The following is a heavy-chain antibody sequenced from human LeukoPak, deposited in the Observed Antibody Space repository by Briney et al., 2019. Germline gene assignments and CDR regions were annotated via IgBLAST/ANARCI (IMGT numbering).Heavy chain of an antibody. D-gene: IGHD2-15*01. CDR3: ATKTYSPTYDAFDI. V-gene: IGHV3-30*02. CDR2: IRYDGSNK. J-gene: IGHJ3*02. CDR1: GFTFSSYG. Sequence: PGGSLRLSCAASGFTFSSYGMHWVRQAPGKGLEWVAFIRYDGSNKYYADSVKGRFTISRDNSKNTLYLQMNSLRAEDTAVYYCATKTYSPTYDAFDIWGQGTMVTVSS.